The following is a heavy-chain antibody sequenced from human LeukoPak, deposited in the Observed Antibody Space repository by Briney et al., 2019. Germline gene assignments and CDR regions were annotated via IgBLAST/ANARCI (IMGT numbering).Heavy chain of an antibody. D-gene: IGHD2-8*01. CDR3: ARETPVRPFDY. CDR2: IYTSGST. Sequence: PSETLSLTCTVPGGSISSYYWSWIRQPAGKGLESIGRIYTSGSTNYNPSLKSRVTISVDKSKNQFSLKLSSVTAADTAVYYCARETPVRPFDYWGQGTLVTVSS. CDR1: GGSISSYY. V-gene: IGHV4-4*07. J-gene: IGHJ4*02.